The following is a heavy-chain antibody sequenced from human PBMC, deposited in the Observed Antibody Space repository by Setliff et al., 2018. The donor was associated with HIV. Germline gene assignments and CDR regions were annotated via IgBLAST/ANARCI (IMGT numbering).Heavy chain of an antibody. CDR3: ARGYCSSTSCYGIYYFDN. CDR2: MNPKSGNT. V-gene: IGHV1-8*01. D-gene: IGHD2-2*01. CDR1: GFNFTSHD. Sequence: ASVKVSCKASGFNFTSHDINWVRQAPGQGLEWMGWMNPKSGNTGYAWKFQGRVTMTRKTSISTAYMELRSLRSDDTAVYYCARGYCSSTSCYGIYYFDNWGQGTPVTVSS. J-gene: IGHJ4*02.